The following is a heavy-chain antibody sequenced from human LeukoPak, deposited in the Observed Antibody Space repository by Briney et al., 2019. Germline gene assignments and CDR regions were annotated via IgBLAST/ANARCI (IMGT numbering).Heavy chain of an antibody. J-gene: IGHJ4*02. D-gene: IGHD5-18*01. CDR2: ISGSGGTI. CDR1: GFIFSNYA. CDR3: AGRVTGYSSGYVY. V-gene: IGHV3-23*01. Sequence: GGSLRLSCAASGFIFSNYAMSWVRQAPGMGLEWVSTISGSGGTIYYADSVKGRFTISKDNSKNTLYLQMNSLRVEDTALYYCAGRVTGYSSGYVYWGQGTLVTVSS.